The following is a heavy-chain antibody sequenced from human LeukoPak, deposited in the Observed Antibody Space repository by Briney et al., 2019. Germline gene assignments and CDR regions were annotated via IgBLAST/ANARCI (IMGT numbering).Heavy chain of an antibody. CDR3: ARSYYYDSSGYYYNWFDP. J-gene: IGHJ5*02. D-gene: IGHD3-22*01. Sequence: ASVKVSCKASGYAFTSCGISWVRQAPGQGLEWMGWISPNSGGTNYAQKFQGRVTMTRDTSISTAYMELSRLRSDDTAVYYCARSYYYDSSGYYYNWFDPWGQGTLVTVSS. CDR2: ISPNSGGT. CDR1: GYAFTSCG. V-gene: IGHV1-2*02.